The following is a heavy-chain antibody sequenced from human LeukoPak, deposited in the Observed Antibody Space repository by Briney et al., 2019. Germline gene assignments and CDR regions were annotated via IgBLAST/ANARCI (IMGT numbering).Heavy chain of an antibody. V-gene: IGHV3-66*02. CDR2: IYSGGST. J-gene: IGHJ3*02. Sequence: GGSLRLSCAASGFTVSSNYMSWVRQAPGKGLEWVSVIYSGGSTYYADSVKGRFTISRDYSKNALYLQMNSLRAEDTAVYYCARDSIVGARDAFDIWGQGTMVTVSS. D-gene: IGHD1-26*01. CDR3: ARDSIVGARDAFDI. CDR1: GFTVSSNY.